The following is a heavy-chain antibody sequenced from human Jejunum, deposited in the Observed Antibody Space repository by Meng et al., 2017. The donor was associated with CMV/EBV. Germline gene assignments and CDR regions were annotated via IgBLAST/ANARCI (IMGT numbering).Heavy chain of an antibody. V-gene: IGHV3-30*04. J-gene: IGHJ4*02. D-gene: IGHD6-13*01. Sequence: SGFTFSSYAMHWVRRAPGKGLEWVAVIPFDGNNEHYADSVKGRFTISRDNSKNTQYLQVNSLRLEDTGVYYCARGTGSGSWLIDSWGQGTRVTVSS. CDR2: IPFDGNNE. CDR1: GFTFSSYA. CDR3: ARGTGSGSWLIDS.